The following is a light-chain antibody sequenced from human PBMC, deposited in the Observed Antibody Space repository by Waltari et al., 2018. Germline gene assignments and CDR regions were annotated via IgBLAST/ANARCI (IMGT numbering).Light chain of an antibody. CDR2: YVS. CDR1: QSLVYTDGNTY. J-gene: IGKJ1*01. V-gene: IGKV2-30*01. CDR3: MQSRLWPWT. Sequence: DVVLAQSPLSLPVTLGQPASISCRSSQSLVYTDGNTYLNWFQHRPGQSPRRLISYVSNRDSGVPDRFSGSGSGTDFTLEISRVEAEDVGVYYCMQSRLWPWTLGQGTTVEIK.